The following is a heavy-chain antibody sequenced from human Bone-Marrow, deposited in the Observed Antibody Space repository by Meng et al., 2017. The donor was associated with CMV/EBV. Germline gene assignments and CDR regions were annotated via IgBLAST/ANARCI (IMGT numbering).Heavy chain of an antibody. D-gene: IGHD3-10*01. CDR3: ARGGGPDY. CDR2: INSDGSST. V-gene: IGHV3-74*01. Sequence: GGSLRLSCAASGFTFSSYWMHWVRQAPGKGPVWVSRINSDGSSTSYADSVKGRFTISRDNAKNTLYLQMNSLRAEDTAVYYCARGGGPDYWGQGTLVTVSS. J-gene: IGHJ4*02. CDR1: GFTFSSYW.